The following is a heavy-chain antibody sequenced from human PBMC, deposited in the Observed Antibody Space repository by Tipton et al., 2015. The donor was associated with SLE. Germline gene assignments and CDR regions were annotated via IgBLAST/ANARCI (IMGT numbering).Heavy chain of an antibody. D-gene: IGHD3-3*01. V-gene: IGHV4-34*01. Sequence: TLSLTCAVYGGSFSGYYWSWIRQPPGKGLGWIGEINHSGSTNYNPSLKSRVPISVDTSKNQFSLKLSSVTAADTAVYYCARGRLLRSVAFDIWGQGTMVTVSS. CDR3: ARGRLLRSVAFDI. J-gene: IGHJ3*02. CDR2: INHSGST. CDR1: GGSFSGYY.